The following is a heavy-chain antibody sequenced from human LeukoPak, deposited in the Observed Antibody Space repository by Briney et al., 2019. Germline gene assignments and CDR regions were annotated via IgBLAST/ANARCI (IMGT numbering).Heavy chain of an antibody. CDR3: ARGRRSHLVGY. D-gene: IGHD2-2*01. Sequence: SETLPLTCAVYGGSFSGYYWSWLRQPPGKGLEWIGEINHSGSTNYNPSLKSRVTISVDTSKNQFSLKLSSVTAADTAVYYCARGRRSHLVGYWGQGTLVTVSS. V-gene: IGHV4-34*01. CDR2: INHSGST. CDR1: GGSFSGYY. J-gene: IGHJ4*02.